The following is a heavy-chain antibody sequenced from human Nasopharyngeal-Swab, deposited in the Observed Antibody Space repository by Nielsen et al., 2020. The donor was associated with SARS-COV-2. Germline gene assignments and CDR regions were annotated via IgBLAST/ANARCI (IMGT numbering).Heavy chain of an antibody. J-gene: IGHJ6*03. CDR2: ISYDGSNK. CDR3: ARGPYYDFWSGPKWYYYYYMDV. CDR1: GFTFSSYA. D-gene: IGHD3-3*01. Sequence: GGSLRLSCAAPGFTFSSYAMHWVRQAPGKGLEWVAVISYDGSNKYYADSVKGRFTISRDNSKNTLYLQMNSLRAEDTAVYYCARGPYYDFWSGPKWYYYYYMDVWGKGTTVTVSS. V-gene: IGHV3-30-3*01.